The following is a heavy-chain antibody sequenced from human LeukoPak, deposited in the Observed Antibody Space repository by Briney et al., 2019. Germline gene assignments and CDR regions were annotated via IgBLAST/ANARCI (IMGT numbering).Heavy chain of an antibody. CDR3: AKGGYCDDDCSGGVFDY. J-gene: IGHJ4*02. CDR2: KYYSGSA. Sequence: SQTLSLTCNVSGVSVSDGRYYWTWIRQHPGKGLEWIGYKYYSGSAKYNPSLKSRLTISIDTSKNQFSLQLSSVTAADTAIYYCAKGGYCDDDCSGGVFDYWGQGTLVTVSS. V-gene: IGHV4-31*03. D-gene: IGHD2-21*02. CDR1: GVSVSDGRYY.